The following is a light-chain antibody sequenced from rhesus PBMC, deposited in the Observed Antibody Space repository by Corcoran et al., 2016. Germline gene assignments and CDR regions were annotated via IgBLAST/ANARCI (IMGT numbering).Light chain of an antibody. CDR2: KAS. CDR3: QKYSSSPWT. V-gene: IGKV1-22*01. J-gene: IGKJ1*01. Sequence: DIQMTQSPSSLSASVGDTVTITCRASQSISSWLAWYQQKPGKAPKLLIYKASTLQSGVPSRFSGSGSGTDFTLTISSLQSEDFATYYCQKYSSSPWTFGQGTKVEIK. CDR1: QSISSW.